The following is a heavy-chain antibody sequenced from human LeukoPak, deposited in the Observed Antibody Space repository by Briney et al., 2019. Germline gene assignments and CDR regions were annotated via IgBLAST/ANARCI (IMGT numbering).Heavy chain of an antibody. CDR1: GGSTSSYY. V-gene: IGHV4-59*08. J-gene: IGHJ4*02. D-gene: IGHD6-19*01. CDR2: IYYSGST. Sequence: SETLSLTCTVSGGSTSSYYWSWIRQPPGKGLEWIGYIYYSGSTNYNPSHKSRVTISVDTSKNQFSLKLSSVTAADTAVYYCARHGRSSGWYEYYFDYWGQGTLVTVSS. CDR3: ARHGRSSGWYEYYFDY.